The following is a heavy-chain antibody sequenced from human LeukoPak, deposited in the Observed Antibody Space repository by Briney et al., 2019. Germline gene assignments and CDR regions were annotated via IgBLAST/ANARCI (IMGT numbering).Heavy chain of an antibody. D-gene: IGHD2-2*01. V-gene: IGHV1-2*02. J-gene: IGHJ4*02. CDR3: AREYQLLSSPLDY. CDR2: INPNSGGT. CDR1: GYTFTGYY. Sequence: HEASVKVSCKASGYTFTGYYMHWVRQAPGQGLEWVGWINPNSGGTNYAQKFQGRVTMTRDTSISTAYMELSRLRSDDTAVYYCAREYQLLSSPLDYWGQGTLVTVSS.